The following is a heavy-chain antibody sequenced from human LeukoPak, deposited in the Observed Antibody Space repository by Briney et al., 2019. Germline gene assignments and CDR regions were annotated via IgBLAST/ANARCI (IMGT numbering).Heavy chain of an antibody. CDR3: AKDAHQGSWSSGSLDS. CDR1: GLTFSDYG. V-gene: IGHV3-30*02. D-gene: IGHD3-10*01. CDR2: IWNDGSKE. J-gene: IGHJ4*02. Sequence: GGSLGLSCVVSGLTFSDYGMHWVRQAPGKGLEWVAFIWNDGSKEYYADSVKGRFAISRDNSKNTLSLQMNSLRAEDTAVYYCAKDAHQGSWSSGSLDSWGQGSLVTVSS.